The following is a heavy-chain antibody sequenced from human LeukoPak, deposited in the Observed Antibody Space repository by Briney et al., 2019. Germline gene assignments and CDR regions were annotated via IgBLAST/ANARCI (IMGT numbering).Heavy chain of an antibody. CDR3: ARGVFVINIHGGAFGTFFDS. CDR1: DGTFRGYY. J-gene: IGHJ4*02. Sequence: ASETLSLTCAVSDGTFRGYYWTWIRQPPGKGLEWIGEINHSGTTNYNPSLKSRVTMSVDTSKDQLSLKLTSVTAADTAVYYCARGVFVINIHGGAFGTFFDSWGQGSLVTVSS. D-gene: IGHD3-16*01. CDR2: INHSGTT. V-gene: IGHV4-34*01.